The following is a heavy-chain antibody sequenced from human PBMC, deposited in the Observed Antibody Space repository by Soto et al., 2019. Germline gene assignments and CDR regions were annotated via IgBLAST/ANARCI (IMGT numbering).Heavy chain of an antibody. J-gene: IGHJ4*02. CDR3: AKDGFSSSWSPNYFDY. V-gene: IGHV3-23*01. Sequence: GGSLRLSCAASGFTFSSYAMSWVRQAPGKGLEWVSAISGSGGSTYYADSVKGRFTISRDNSKNTLYLQMNSLRAEDTAVYYCAKDGFSSSWSPNYFDYWGQGTLVTVSS. D-gene: IGHD6-13*01. CDR1: GFTFSSYA. CDR2: ISGSGGST.